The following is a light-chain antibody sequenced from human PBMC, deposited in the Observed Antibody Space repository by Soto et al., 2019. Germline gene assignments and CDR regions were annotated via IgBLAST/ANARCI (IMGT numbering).Light chain of an antibody. CDR2: AAS. Sequence: AIQMTQSPSSLSASVGDRVTITCRASQGIRNDLGWYQQKPGKAPKLLIYAASSLQSGVPSRFSGIGSGTDFTLSISSLQPEDFATYYCQQSYSGPLTFGGGTKVDI. CDR3: QQSYSGPLT. V-gene: IGKV1-6*01. CDR1: QGIRND. J-gene: IGKJ4*01.